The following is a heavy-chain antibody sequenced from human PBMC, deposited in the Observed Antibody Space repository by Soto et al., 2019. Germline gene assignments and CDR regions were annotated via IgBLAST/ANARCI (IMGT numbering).Heavy chain of an antibody. V-gene: IGHV3-7*01. CDR3: ARDITKGACYLDY. Sequence: EVQLVESGGGLVQPGGSLRLSCAASGFTFSSYWMTWVRQAPGRGLEWVANINEDGRVKGYVDSVKGRFTISRDNARKSLNLQMNSLRAEDTAVYYCARDITKGACYLDYWGQGPLVTFSS. CDR1: GFTFSSYW. J-gene: IGHJ4*02. CDR2: INEDGRVK. D-gene: IGHD1-20*01.